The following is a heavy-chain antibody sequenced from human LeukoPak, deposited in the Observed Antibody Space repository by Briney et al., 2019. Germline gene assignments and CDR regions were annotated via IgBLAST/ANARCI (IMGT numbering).Heavy chain of an antibody. CDR3: ARTTEGYCRGRSCYSYYYYMDV. D-gene: IGHD2-15*01. CDR2: AYGSGIT. J-gene: IGHJ6*03. CDR1: GGPHMSYF. V-gene: IGHV4-4*07. Sequence: SETLSLTCTVSGGPHMSYFWSWVRQPAGKGLEWIGRAYGSGITNYNPSLNGRVTISVDTSKNQFSLKLSSVTAADTAVYYCARTTEGYCRGRSCYSYYYYMDVWGKGTTVTVSS.